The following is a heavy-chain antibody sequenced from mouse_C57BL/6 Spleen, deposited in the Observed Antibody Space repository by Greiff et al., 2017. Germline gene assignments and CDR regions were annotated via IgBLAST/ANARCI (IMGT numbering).Heavy chain of an antibody. D-gene: IGHD1-3*01. CDR1: GYTFTSYW. CDR2: IDPSDSYT. CDR3: ARSLNSYYFDY. J-gene: IGHJ2*01. V-gene: IGHV1-50*01. Sequence: VQLQQPGAELVKPGASVKLSCKASGYTFTSYWMQWVKQRPGQGLEWIGEIDPSDSYTNYNQKFKGKATLIVDTSSSTAYMQLSSLTSEDSAVYYCARSLNSYYFDYWGQGTTLTVSS.